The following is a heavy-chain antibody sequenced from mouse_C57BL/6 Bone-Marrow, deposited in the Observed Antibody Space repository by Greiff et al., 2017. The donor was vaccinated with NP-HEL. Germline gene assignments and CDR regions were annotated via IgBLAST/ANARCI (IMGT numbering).Heavy chain of an antibody. CDR2: IDPSDSYT. D-gene: IGHD1-1*01. J-gene: IGHJ4*01. Sequence: VKLQQPGAELVKPGASVKLSCKASGYTFTSYWMQWVKQRPGQGLEWIGEIDPSDSYTNYNQKFKGKATLTVDTSSSTAYMQLSSLTSEDSAVYYCAKTADYYGSSYGAMDYWGQGTSVTVSS. V-gene: IGHV1-50*01. CDR1: GYTFTSYW. CDR3: AKTADYYGSSYGAMDY.